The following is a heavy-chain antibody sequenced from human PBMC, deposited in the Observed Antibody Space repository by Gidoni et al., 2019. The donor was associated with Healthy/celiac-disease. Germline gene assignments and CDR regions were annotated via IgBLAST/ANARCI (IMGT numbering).Heavy chain of an antibody. CDR2: IIPIFGTA. V-gene: IGHV1-69*01. CDR3: ARGGLQFTAFYYFDY. J-gene: IGHJ4*02. D-gene: IGHD5-12*01. CDR1: GGTFSSYA. Sequence: QVQLVQSGAEVKKPGSSVKVSCKASGGTFSSYAISWVRQAPGQGLEWMGGIIPIFGTANYEQKFQGRVTMTADESTSTAYMELSSLRSEDTAVYYCARGGLQFTAFYYFDYWGQGTLVTVSS.